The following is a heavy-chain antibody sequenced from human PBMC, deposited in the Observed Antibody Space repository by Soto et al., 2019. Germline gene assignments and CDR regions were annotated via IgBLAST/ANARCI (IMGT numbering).Heavy chain of an antibody. D-gene: IGHD3-3*01. CDR2: IIPIFGTA. CDR3: AKGSIGAYYYYYGMDV. V-gene: IGHV1-69*01. CDR1: GGTFSSYA. Sequence: QVQLVQSGAEVKKPGSSVKVSCKASGGTFSSYAISWVRQAPGQGLEWMGGIIPIFGTANYAQKFQGRVTITADESTRTAYMELSSLRSEDTAVYYCAKGSIGAYYYYYGMDVWGQGPTVTVSS. J-gene: IGHJ6*02.